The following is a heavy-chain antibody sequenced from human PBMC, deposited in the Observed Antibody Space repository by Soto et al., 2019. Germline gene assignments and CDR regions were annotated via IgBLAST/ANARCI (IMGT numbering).Heavy chain of an antibody. Sequence: SLTPTSSGGSLSSYHSSSSWQPPGKALEWIGYIYYSGSTNYNPSLKSRVTISVDTSKNQFSLKLSSVTAADTAVYYCARRYSSAFDIWGQGTMVTVSS. CDR2: IYYSGST. D-gene: IGHD6-13*01. J-gene: IGHJ3*02. V-gene: IGHV4-59*08. CDR1: GGSLSSYH. CDR3: ARRYSSAFDI.